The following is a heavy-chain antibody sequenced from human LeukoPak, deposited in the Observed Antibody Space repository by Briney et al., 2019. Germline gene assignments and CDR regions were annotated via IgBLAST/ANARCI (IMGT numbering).Heavy chain of an antibody. CDR2: VYGGDTT. J-gene: IGHJ4*02. V-gene: IGHV3-53*01. CDR1: GLIVSSNY. D-gene: IGHD7-27*01. CDR3: AKGGPTGDLQSPGRDW. Sequence: GGSLRLSCAASGLIVSSNYMSWVRQAPGKGLEWVSVVYGGDTTYYADSVKGRFTISRDNSKNTLYLQMSSLRAEDTGVYYCAKGGPTGDLQSPGRDWWGQGTLVTVSS.